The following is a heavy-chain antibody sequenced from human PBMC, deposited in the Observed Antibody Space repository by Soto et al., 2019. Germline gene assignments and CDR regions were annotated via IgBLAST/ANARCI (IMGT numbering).Heavy chain of an antibody. CDR3: ARRYGGNFDY. J-gene: IGHJ4*02. Sequence: PSETLSLTCHVSGGSLSRYYWSWIRQPPGKGLEWIGYIYYSGSTNYNPSLKSRVTISVDTSKNQFSLKLSSVTAADTAVYYCARRYGGNFDYWGQGTLVTVSS. CDR1: GGSLSRYY. D-gene: IGHD3-16*01. V-gene: IGHV4-59*01. CDR2: IYYSGST.